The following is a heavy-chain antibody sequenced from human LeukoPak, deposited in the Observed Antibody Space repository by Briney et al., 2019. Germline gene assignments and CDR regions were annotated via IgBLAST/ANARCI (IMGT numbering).Heavy chain of an antibody. V-gene: IGHV4-59*11. J-gene: IGHJ3*02. CDR2: FYYSGST. CDR3: ARKNAFDI. CDR1: GGSITTHY. Sequence: SETLSLTCTGSGGSITTHYWSWIRQPPGKGLEWIGYFYYSGSTNYNPSLKSRVTISVDTSKNQFSLKLSSVTAAGTAIYYCARKNAFDIWGPGAMVTVSS.